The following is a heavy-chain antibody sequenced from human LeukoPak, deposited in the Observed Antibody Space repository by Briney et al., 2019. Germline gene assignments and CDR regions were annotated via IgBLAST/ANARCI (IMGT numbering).Heavy chain of an antibody. Sequence: GGSLRLSCAASGFTFSSYAMHWVRQAPGKGLEWVAVISYDGSNKYYAGSVKGRFTISRDNSKNTLYLQMNSLRAEDTAVYYCTTYYLLVRTFDYWGQGTLVTVSS. CDR1: GFTFSSYA. CDR2: ISYDGSNK. V-gene: IGHV3-30*04. D-gene: IGHD3-10*01. J-gene: IGHJ4*02. CDR3: TTYYLLVRTFDY.